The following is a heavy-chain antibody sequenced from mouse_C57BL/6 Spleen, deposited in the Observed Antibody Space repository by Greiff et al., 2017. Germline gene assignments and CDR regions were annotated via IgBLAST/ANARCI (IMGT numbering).Heavy chain of an antibody. CDR2: IYPGSGST. CDR3: ARHHYGNWYFDV. V-gene: IGHV1-55*01. Sequence: QVQLKQPGAELVKPGASVKMSCKASGYTFTSYWITWVKQRPGQGLEWIGDIYPGSGSTNYNEKFKSKATLTVDTSSSTAYMQLSSLTSEDSAVYYCARHHYGNWYFDVWGTGTTVTVSS. D-gene: IGHD2-1*01. J-gene: IGHJ1*03. CDR1: GYTFTSYW.